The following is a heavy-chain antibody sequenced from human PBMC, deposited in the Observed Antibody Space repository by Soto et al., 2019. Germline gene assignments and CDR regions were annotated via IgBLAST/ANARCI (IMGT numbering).Heavy chain of an antibody. V-gene: IGHV1-69*01. D-gene: IGHD6-19*01. Sequence: QVQLVQSGTEVKKPGSSVKVSCKASGGTFDSYAISWVRQAPGQGLQWMGGIIPVLGTAKYAQEFQGRMTISADASRKAGYMWRSSLRLVGTAVYFCASVGGASVMGRAVAGTGSVDYWCQGTLVTVSS. CDR1: GGTFDSYA. J-gene: IGHJ4*02. CDR2: IIPVLGTA. CDR3: ASVGGASVMGRAVAGTGSVDY.